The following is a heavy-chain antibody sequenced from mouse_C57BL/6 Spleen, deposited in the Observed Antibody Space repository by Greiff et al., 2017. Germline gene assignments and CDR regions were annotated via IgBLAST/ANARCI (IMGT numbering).Heavy chain of an antibody. D-gene: IGHD2-4*01. CDR3: ERGRANYYDYAGRGYYAMDY. V-gene: IGHV1-26*01. Sequence: VQLQQSGPELVKPGASVKISCKASGYTFTDYDMNWVKQSHGKSLEWIGDINPNNGGTSYTQRFKGKATLTVDKSSRTAYMALRSLTYEDSAVLDCERGRANYYDYAGRGYYAMDYGGQGTSVTVSS. CDR2: INPNNGGT. J-gene: IGHJ4*01. CDR1: GYTFTDYD.